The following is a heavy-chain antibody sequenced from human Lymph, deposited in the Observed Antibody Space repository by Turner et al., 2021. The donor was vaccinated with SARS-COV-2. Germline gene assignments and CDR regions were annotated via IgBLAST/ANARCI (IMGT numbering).Heavy chain of an antibody. CDR2: IRGSGGST. Sequence: EVQLLESGGGLVQPGGSLRISCAASGFTFSSYAMRWVRQAPGKGLDWVSAIRGSGGSTYYADSVKGRFTISKDNSKNTLYLKMNSLRAEDTAVYYCAKEGDTAMVNFDYWGQGTLVTVSS. V-gene: IGHV3-23*01. CDR3: AKEGDTAMVNFDY. CDR1: GFTFSSYA. D-gene: IGHD5-18*01. J-gene: IGHJ4*02.